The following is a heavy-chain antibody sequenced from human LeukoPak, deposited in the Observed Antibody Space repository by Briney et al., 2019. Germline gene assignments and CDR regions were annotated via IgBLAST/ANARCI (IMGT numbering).Heavy chain of an antibody. CDR2: ISGSGGST. D-gene: IGHD1-26*01. V-gene: IGHV3-23*01. Sequence: QPGGSLRLSCAASGFTFSSYAMSWVRQAPGKGLEWVSAISGSGGSTYYADSVKGRFTISRDNSKNTLYLQMNSLRAEDTAVYYCARGSGSYQRGLDAFDIWGQGTMVTVSS. CDR3: ARGSGSYQRGLDAFDI. J-gene: IGHJ3*02. CDR1: GFTFSSYA.